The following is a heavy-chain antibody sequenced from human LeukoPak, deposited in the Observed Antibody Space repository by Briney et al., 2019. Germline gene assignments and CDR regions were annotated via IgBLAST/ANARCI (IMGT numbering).Heavy chain of an antibody. V-gene: IGHV3-74*01. CDR1: GFTFSSYA. Sequence: TGGSLRLSCSASGFTFSSYAMHWVRQAPGKGLVWVSRINNDGSSTSYADSVKGRFTISRDNAKNTLYLQINSLRAEDTAVYYCARDDSRGFAYWGQGTLVTVSS. J-gene: IGHJ4*02. D-gene: IGHD2-21*01. CDR2: INNDGSST. CDR3: ARDDSRGFAY.